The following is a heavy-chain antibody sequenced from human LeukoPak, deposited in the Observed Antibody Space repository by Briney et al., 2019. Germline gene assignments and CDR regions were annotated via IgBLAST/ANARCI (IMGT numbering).Heavy chain of an antibody. Sequence: PGGSLRLSCAASGFTFSNYWMGWVRQAPGRGLEWVANVRQDGSEKYYVDSVKGRFTISRDNSKNSLYLQMNSLRAEDTAVYYCARDTGGGASFDYWGQGTLATVSS. CDR1: GFTFSNYW. V-gene: IGHV3-7*01. CDR2: VRQDGSEK. J-gene: IGHJ4*02. CDR3: ARDTGGGASFDY. D-gene: IGHD1-14*01.